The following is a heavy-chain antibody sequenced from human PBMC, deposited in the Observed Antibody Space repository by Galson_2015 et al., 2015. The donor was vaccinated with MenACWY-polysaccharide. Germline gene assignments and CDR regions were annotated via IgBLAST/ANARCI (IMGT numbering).Heavy chain of an antibody. Sequence: SVKVSCKASGYTFTGYYMHWVRQAPGQGLEWMGWINPNSGGTNYAQKFQGRVTMTRDTSISTAYMELSRLRSDDTAVYYCARGMGGSYGSSSGGNWFDPWGQGTLVTVSS. V-gene: IGHV1-2*02. CDR3: ARGMGGSYGSSSGGNWFDP. CDR2: INPNSGGT. D-gene: IGHD6-6*01. CDR1: GYTFTGYY. J-gene: IGHJ5*02.